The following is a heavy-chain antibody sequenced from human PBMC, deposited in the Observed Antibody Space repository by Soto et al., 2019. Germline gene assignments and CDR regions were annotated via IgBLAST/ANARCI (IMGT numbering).Heavy chain of an antibody. Sequence: GGSLRLSCAASGFTFSSYAMHWVRQAPGKGLEWVAVISYDGSNKYYADSVKGRFTISRDNSKNTLYLQMNSLRAEDTAVYYCARALSLPDGSYSSSSWFDPWGQGTLVTVSS. CDR1: GFTFSSYA. V-gene: IGHV3-30*04. J-gene: IGHJ5*02. D-gene: IGHD6-6*01. CDR3: ARALSLPDGSYSSSSWFDP. CDR2: ISYDGSNK.